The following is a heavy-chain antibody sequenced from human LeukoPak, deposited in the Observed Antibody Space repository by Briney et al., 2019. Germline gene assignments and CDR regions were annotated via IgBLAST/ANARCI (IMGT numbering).Heavy chain of an antibody. CDR1: GYSISSGYY. CDR3: ARDADYYGSGSYSP. V-gene: IGHV4-38-2*02. D-gene: IGHD3-10*01. J-gene: IGHJ5*02. Sequence: SETLSLTCTVSGYSISSGYYWGWIRQPPGKGLEWIGSIYHSGSTYYNPSLKSRVTMSVDTSKNQFSLKLSSVTAADTAVYYCARDADYYGSGSYSPWGQGTLVTVSS. CDR2: IYHSGST.